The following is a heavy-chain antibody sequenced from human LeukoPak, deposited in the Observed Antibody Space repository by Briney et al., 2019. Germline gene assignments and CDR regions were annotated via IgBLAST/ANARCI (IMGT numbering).Heavy chain of an antibody. CDR2: ISYDGSNK. CDR3: AKDYEQQLVHDAFDI. J-gene: IGHJ3*02. V-gene: IGHV3-30*18. CDR1: GFTFSSYG. Sequence: PGGSLRLSCAASGFTFSSYGMRWVCQAPGKGLEWVAVISYDGSNKYYADSVKGRFTISRDNSKNTLYLQMNSLRAEDTAVYYCAKDYEQQLVHDAFDIWGQGTMVTVSS. D-gene: IGHD6-13*01.